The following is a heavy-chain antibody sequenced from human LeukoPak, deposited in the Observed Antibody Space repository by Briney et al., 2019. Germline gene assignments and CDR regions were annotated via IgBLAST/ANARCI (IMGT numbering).Heavy chain of an antibody. J-gene: IGHJ2*01. CDR3: AKGIKIAVAAPRNWYFDL. Sequence: PGGSLRLSCAASAFTFSSYAMSWVRQAPGKGLEWVSTVSGSGVTTYYADSVKGRFIISRDNSKNTLYLQMNSLRAEDTAVYYCAKGIKIAVAAPRNWYFDLWGCGTLVTVSS. V-gene: IGHV3-23*01. D-gene: IGHD6-19*01. CDR2: VSGSGVTT. CDR1: AFTFSSYA.